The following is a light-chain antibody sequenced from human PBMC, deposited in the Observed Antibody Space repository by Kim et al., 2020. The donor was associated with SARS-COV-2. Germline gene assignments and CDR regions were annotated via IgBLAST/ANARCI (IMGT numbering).Light chain of an antibody. CDR2: DVS. CDR1: SRDGGGYNY. CDR3: SSYSSSNPHG. V-gene: IGLV2-14*03. J-gene: IGLJ1*01. Sequence: GRSVTISGTGTSRDGGGYNYVAWYQQHPGKAPKLMIYDVSNRPSGVSTRFSASKSGNTASLTISGLQAEDEADYYCSSYSSSNPHGFGTGTKVTVL.